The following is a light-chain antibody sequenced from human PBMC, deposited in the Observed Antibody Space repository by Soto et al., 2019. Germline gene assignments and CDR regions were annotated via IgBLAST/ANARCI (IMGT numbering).Light chain of an antibody. CDR2: GAS. CDR3: HQYGSSPLYT. J-gene: IGKJ2*01. Sequence: EIVLTQSPGTLSLSPGERATLSCRASQSVSSSYLAWYQQKPGQAPRLLIYGASSRATGIPDRFSGNGSGTDFTLTISRLEPEDFAVYYCHQYGSSPLYTFGQGTKLEIK. V-gene: IGKV3-20*01. CDR1: QSVSSSY.